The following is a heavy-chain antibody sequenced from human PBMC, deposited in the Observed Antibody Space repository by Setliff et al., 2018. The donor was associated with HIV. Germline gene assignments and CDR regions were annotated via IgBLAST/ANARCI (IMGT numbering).Heavy chain of an antibody. CDR1: GGSISSGSYY. CDR3: ARAGYYDSAGYFDY. J-gene: IGHJ4*02. V-gene: IGHV4-61*09. D-gene: IGHD3-22*01. Sequence: PSETLSLTCSVSGGSISSGSYYRSWIRQPAGKGLEWIGHIYRSGSTNYNPSPKSRLTISLDKSKNQFSLKLSSVTAADTAVYYCARAGYYDSAGYFDYWGQGTLVTVSS. CDR2: IYRSGST.